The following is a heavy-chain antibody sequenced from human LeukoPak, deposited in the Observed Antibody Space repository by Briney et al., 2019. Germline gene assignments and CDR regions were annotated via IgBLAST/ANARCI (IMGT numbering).Heavy chain of an antibody. Sequence: GGTLRLSCAAYGFTFSSYGMTWVRQAPGKGLEWVSAISGSGGSTYYADSVKGRFTISRDNSKNTLYLQMNSLRAEDTAVYYCAKDLLARPDYWGQGTLVTVSS. J-gene: IGHJ4*02. V-gene: IGHV3-23*01. CDR3: AKDLLARPDY. CDR1: GFTFSSYG. CDR2: ISGSGGST. D-gene: IGHD2/OR15-2a*01.